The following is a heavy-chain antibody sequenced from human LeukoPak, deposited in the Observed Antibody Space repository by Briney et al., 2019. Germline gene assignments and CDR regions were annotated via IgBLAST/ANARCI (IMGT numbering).Heavy chain of an antibody. J-gene: IGHJ4*02. Sequence: GGSLRLSCAASGFNFNNAWMSWVRQAPGKGLEWVGRIKRKSYGGTTDYAAPVKGRFTISRDDSKDTVYLQMNSLKTEDTAVYYCTTNAAVGVLEVFDYWGQGTLVTVFS. D-gene: IGHD6-25*01. CDR3: TTNAAVGVLEVFDY. CDR2: IKRKSYGGTT. V-gene: IGHV3-15*01. CDR1: GFNFNNAW.